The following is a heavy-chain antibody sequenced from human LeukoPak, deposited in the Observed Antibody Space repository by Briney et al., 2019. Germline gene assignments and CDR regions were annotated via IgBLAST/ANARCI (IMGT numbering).Heavy chain of an antibody. D-gene: IGHD6-19*01. CDR2: IWYGGSNK. V-gene: IGHV3-33*03. J-gene: IGHJ4*02. CDR1: GFTFSSYG. CDR3: AKDNLVRQWLDPSFDY. Sequence: AGGSLRLSCAASGFTFSSYGMHWVRQAPGKGLEWVAVIWYGGSNKYYADSVKGRFTISRDNAKNSLYLQMNSLRAEDTALYYCAKDNLVRQWLDPSFDYWGQGTLVTVSS.